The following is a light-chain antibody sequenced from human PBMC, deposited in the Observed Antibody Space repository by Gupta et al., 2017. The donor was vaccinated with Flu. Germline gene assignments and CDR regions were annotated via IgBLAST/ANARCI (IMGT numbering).Light chain of an antibody. CDR3: QTWGTGDVV. Sequence: QLVLTQSPSASASLGASVKLTCTLSSGHSSYAIAWHQQQPEKGPRYLMKLNSDGSHSKGDGIPDGFSGSSSGAERYLTISSLQSEDDADYYCQTWGTGDVVFGGGTKLTVL. CDR1: SGHSSYA. CDR2: LNSDGSH. J-gene: IGLJ2*01. V-gene: IGLV4-69*01.